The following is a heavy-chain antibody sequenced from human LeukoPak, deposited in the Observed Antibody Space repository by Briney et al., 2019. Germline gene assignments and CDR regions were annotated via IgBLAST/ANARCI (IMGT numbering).Heavy chain of an antibody. V-gene: IGHV3-21*01. Sequence: SGGSLRLSCAASGFTFSSYEMNWVRQAPGKGLEWVSSITSSSSYIYYADSVKGRFTISRDNARNSLSLQMNSLRAEDTAVYYCASTITMVRGVMVFDYWGQGTLVTVSS. CDR2: ITSSSSYI. D-gene: IGHD3-10*01. CDR3: ASTITMVRGVMVFDY. J-gene: IGHJ4*02. CDR1: GFTFSSYE.